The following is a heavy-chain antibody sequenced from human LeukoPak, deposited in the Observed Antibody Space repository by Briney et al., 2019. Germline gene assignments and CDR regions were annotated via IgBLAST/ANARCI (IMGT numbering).Heavy chain of an antibody. J-gene: IGHJ6*03. V-gene: IGHV1-18*01. CDR2: ISAYNGNT. Sequence: ASVKVSCKASGYTFTSYGISWVRQAPGQGLEWMGWISAYNGNTNYAQKLQGRVTMTTDTSTSTAYMELRSLRSDDTAVYYCARGPLYDFWSGRIYYYYYYMDVWGKGTTVTVSS. D-gene: IGHD3-3*01. CDR3: ARGPLYDFWSGRIYYYYYYMDV. CDR1: GYTFTSYG.